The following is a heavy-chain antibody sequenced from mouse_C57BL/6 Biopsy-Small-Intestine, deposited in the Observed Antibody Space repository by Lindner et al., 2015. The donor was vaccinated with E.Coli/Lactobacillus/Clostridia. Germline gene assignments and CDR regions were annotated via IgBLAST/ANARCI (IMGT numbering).Heavy chain of an antibody. CDR1: GYSFTDFN. V-gene: IGHV1-39*01. Sequence: VQLQESGPELVRPGASVRISCKASGYSFTDFNMNWVKQSNGKSLEWIGVINPNYGTTIYNQNFKGKATLTVDQSSSTAYMQLNSLTSEDSAVYYCAREGPWPFAYWGQGTLVTVSA. J-gene: IGHJ3*01. CDR3: AREGPWPFAY. CDR2: INPNYGTT.